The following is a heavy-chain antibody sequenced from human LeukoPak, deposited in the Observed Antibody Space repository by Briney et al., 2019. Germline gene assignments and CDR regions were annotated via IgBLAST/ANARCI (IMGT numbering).Heavy chain of an antibody. J-gene: IGHJ3*02. CDR3: ARGTVYSGYDRLGPPHAFDI. CDR1: GGSFRGYY. Sequence: KPSGTLALTCGGYGGSFRGYYWSWIRQRPGKGLEGSGEINHSGSTNYNPSLKSRVAIPVDMSKNQFSLKLSSVTAADTAVYYCARGTVYSGYDRLGPPHAFDIWGQGTMVTVSS. V-gene: IGHV4-34*01. D-gene: IGHD5-12*01. CDR2: INHSGST.